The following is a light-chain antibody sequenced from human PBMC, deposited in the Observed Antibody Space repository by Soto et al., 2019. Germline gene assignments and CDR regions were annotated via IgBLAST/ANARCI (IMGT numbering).Light chain of an antibody. V-gene: IGKV4-1*01. J-gene: IGKJ2*01. CDR3: QQYYSTPPT. CDR1: QSVLYRANNNNY. Sequence: DIVMTQSPDSLAASLGERATINCKSSQSVLYRANNNNYLAWYQQKPGQPPKLLIYLASSRESGVPDRFSGSGYGTDFTITISTLQAEDLAVYSCQQYYSTPPTVGQGTKLEIK. CDR2: LAS.